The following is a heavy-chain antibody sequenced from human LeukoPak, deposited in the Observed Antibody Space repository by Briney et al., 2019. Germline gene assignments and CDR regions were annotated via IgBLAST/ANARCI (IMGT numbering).Heavy chain of an antibody. Sequence: SETLSLTCTVSGGSISSYYWSWIRQPPGKGLEWIGYIYYSGSTNYNPSLKSRVTISVDTSKNQFSLKLSSVTAADTAVYYCARGLYYDILTGYYRDYWGQGTLVTVSS. J-gene: IGHJ4*02. CDR3: ARGLYYDILTGYYRDY. D-gene: IGHD3-9*01. CDR2: IYYSGST. V-gene: IGHV4-59*08. CDR1: GGSISSYY.